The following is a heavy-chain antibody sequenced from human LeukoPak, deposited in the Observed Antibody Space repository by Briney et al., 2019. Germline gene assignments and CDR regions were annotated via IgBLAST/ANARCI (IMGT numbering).Heavy chain of an antibody. J-gene: IGHJ4*02. D-gene: IGHD1-7*01. CDR3: ARRLGTTHFDY. V-gene: IGHV4-39*01. CDR2: IFYSGST. CDR1: GGSISSSSYY. Sequence: SETLSLTCSVSGGSISSSSYYWGWIRQPPGKGLEWIGSIFYSGSTYYNPSLKSRVTISVDTSKNQFSLKLSSVIAADTAVYYCARRLGTTHFDYWGQGTLVTVSS.